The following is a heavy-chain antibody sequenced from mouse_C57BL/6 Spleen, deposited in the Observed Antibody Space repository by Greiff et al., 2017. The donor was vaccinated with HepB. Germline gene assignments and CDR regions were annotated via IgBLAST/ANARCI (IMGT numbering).Heavy chain of an antibody. D-gene: IGHD2-5*01. V-gene: IGHV3-6*01. CDR2: ISYDGSN. CDR1: GYSITSGYY. J-gene: IGHJ2*01. Sequence: ESGPGLVKPSQSLSLTCSVTGYSITSGYYWNWIRQFPGNKLEWMGYISYDGSNNYNPSLKNRISITRDTSKNQFFLKLNSVTTEDTATYYCARDWNSNFFFDYWGQGTTLTVSS. CDR3: ARDWNSNFFFDY.